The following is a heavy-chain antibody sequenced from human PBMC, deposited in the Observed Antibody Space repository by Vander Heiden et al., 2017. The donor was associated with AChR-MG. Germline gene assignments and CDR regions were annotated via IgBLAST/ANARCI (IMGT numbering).Heavy chain of an antibody. J-gene: IGHJ6*02. CDR2: IYYSGST. CDR1: GGSISSGGSS. Sequence: QVQLQESGPGLVKPSQTLSLTCTVSGGSISSGGSSWSWIRQHPGKGLEWIGYIYYSGSTYYNPSLKSRVTISVDTSKNQFSLKLSSVTAADTAVYYCARENYGDFKNYYDGMDVWGQGTTVTVAS. CDR3: ARENYGDFKNYYDGMDV. D-gene: IGHD4-17*01. V-gene: IGHV4-31*03.